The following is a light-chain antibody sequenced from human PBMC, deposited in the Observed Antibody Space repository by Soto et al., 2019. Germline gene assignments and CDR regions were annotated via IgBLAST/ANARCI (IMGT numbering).Light chain of an antibody. J-gene: IGLJ3*02. CDR2: AVN. Sequence: QSVLTQPASMSGSPGQSITISCTGTSSDVGGYNFVSWYQQHPGKPPKLIIYAVNNRPSGVSDRFSASKSGNTASLTISGLQAEDEADYYCSSYTVSTTLVLFGGGTQLTVL. V-gene: IGLV2-14*01. CDR1: SSDVGGYNF. CDR3: SSYTVSTTLVL.